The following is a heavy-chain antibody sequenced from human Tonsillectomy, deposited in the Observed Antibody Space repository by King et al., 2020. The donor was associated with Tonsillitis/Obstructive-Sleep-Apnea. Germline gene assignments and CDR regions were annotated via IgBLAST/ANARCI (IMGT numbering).Heavy chain of an antibody. V-gene: IGHV3-30*04. CDR2: ISYDGSKK. Sequence: VQLVESGGGVVQPGRPLRLSCAASGFTFSTYAMHWVRQAPGKGLEWVALISYDGSKKHYADSVKGRFTISRDNSKSTLYLQMNRLRTEDTAVYYCAQQWGSMMVVSPIFDYWGQGTLVTVSS. D-gene: IGHD3-22*01. CDR3: AQQWGSMMVVSPIFDY. J-gene: IGHJ4*02. CDR1: GFTFSTYA.